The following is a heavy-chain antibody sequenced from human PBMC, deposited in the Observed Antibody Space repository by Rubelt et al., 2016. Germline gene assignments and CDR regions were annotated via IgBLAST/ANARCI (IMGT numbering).Heavy chain of an antibody. D-gene: IGHD6-6*01. CDR1: GDSIRSSSYD. Sequence: QVQLQESGPRLVKPSETLSLNCSVSGDSIRSSSYDWGWIRLPPGKGLEWIGSIYYSGSTYYNPSLKSRVTISVDPSKNQFPLKLGSVTAADTAVYYCARHSSSLEGYYGMDVWGQGTTVTVSS. J-gene: IGHJ6*02. V-gene: IGHV4-39*01. CDR3: ARHSSSLEGYYGMDV. CDR2: IYYSGST.